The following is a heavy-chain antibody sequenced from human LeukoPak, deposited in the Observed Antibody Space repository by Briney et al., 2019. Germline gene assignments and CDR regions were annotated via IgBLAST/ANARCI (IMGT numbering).Heavy chain of an antibody. D-gene: IGHD2-21*02. CDR2: TYSDSST. CDR3: VRKNRDFNAAFDI. J-gene: IGHJ3*02. Sequence: PGGSLRLSCAASGFTVSNNYMSWFRQAPGKGLEWVSITYSDSSTNYADSVKGRFTISRDTSQNTLSLQMNSLRAEATAVYYCVRKNRDFNAAFDIWGQGTVVTVSS. V-gene: IGHV3-53*01. CDR1: GFTVSNNY.